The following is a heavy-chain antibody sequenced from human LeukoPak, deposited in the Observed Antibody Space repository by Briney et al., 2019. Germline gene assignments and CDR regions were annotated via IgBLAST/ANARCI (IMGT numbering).Heavy chain of an antibody. CDR3: ARAAIDTSGYYSFDY. CDR1: GDSVSSNSAT. Sequence: SQTFSLTCAISGDSVSSNSATWIWIRQSPSRGLEWLGRTYYRSKWYNDYAVSVKSRTTINPDTSKNQFSLQLNSVTPEDTAVYYCARAAIDTSGYYSFDYWGQGTLVTVSS. D-gene: IGHD3-22*01. CDR2: TYYRSKWYN. J-gene: IGHJ4*02. V-gene: IGHV6-1*01.